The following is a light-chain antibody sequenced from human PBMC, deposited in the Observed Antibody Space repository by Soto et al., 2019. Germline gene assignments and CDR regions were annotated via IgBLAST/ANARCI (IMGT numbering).Light chain of an antibody. CDR1: NSDVGSHNF. J-gene: IGLJ3*02. CDR2: EAS. CDR3: CSLTNGATWV. Sequence: QSVLTQPASVSGSPGQSITISCTGTNSDVGSHNFVSWYQQYPDKAPKLLIYEASKRPSGLSNRFSGSKSGNTASLTISGLQAEDEADYYCCSLTNGATWVFGGGTKVTVL. V-gene: IGLV2-23*01.